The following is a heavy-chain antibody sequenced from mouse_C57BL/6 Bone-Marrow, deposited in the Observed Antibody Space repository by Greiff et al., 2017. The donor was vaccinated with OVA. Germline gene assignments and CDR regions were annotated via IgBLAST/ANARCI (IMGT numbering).Heavy chain of an antibody. J-gene: IGHJ3*01. D-gene: IGHD1-1*01. CDR3: ANYYGSSSWFAY. Sequence: VQLQQPGPELVKPGASVKISCKASGYSFTGYYMNWVKQSPEKSLEWIGEINPSTGGTTYNQKFKAKATLTVDKSSSTAYMQLKSLTSEDSAVYYCANYYGSSSWFAYWGQGTLVTVSA. CDR2: INPSTGGT. V-gene: IGHV1-42*01. CDR1: GYSFTGYY.